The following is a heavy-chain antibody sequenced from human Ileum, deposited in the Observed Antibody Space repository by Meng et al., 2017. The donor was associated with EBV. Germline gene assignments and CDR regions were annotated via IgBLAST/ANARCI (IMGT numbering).Heavy chain of an antibody. CDR2: IYNSGST. CDR3: ARGQKGYFNL. Sequence: VPLQESGPGLVKPSQTPSLTCTVSGGSISSSNYYWSWIRQPPGKGLEWSGHIYNSGSTYYNPSLKSRITISVDTSKNQFSLKLSSVTAADTAVYYCARGQKGYFNLWGRGTLVTVSS. CDR1: GGSISSSNYY. V-gene: IGHV4-30-4*01. J-gene: IGHJ2*01.